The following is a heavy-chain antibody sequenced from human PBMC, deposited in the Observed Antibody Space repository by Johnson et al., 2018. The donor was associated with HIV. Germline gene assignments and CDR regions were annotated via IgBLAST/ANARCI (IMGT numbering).Heavy chain of an antibody. Sequence: EVQLVESGGGLVQPGGSLRLSCAASGFTFSSYDMHWVRQATGKGLEWVSAIGTAGDTYYPGSVKGRFTISRDNAKNSLYLQMNSLRAEDTAVYYCARWGVVTPHAFDIWGQGTMVTVSS. J-gene: IGHJ3*02. V-gene: IGHV3-13*01. CDR2: IGTAGDT. CDR1: GFTFSSYD. D-gene: IGHD4-23*01. CDR3: ARWGVVTPHAFDI.